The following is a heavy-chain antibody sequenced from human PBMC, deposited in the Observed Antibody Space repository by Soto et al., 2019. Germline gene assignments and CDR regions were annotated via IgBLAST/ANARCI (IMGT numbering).Heavy chain of an antibody. CDR2: ISYDGSNK. V-gene: IGHV3-30*18. J-gene: IGHJ6*02. Sequence: QVQLVESGGGVVQPGRSLRLSCAASRFTFSSYGMHWVRQAPGKGLEWVAVISYDGSNKYYADSVKGRFTISRDNSKNTLYLQMNSLRAEDTAVYYCAKDLAYCSSTSCYTPGAYYYGMDVWGQGTTVTVSS. CDR1: RFTFSSYG. D-gene: IGHD2-2*02. CDR3: AKDLAYCSSTSCYTPGAYYYGMDV.